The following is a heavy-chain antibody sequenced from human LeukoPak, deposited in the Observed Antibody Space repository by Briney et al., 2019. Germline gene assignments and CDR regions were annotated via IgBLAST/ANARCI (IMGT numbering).Heavy chain of an antibody. V-gene: IGHV3-30*04. J-gene: IGHJ4*02. CDR3: AGYSGSYQTLGYFDY. D-gene: IGHD1-26*01. CDR2: ISYDGSNK. CDR1: GFTFSSYA. Sequence: GRSLRLSCAASGFTFSSYAMHWVRQAPGKGLEWVAVISYDGSNKYYADSVKGRFTISRDNSKNTLYLQMNSLRAEDTAVYYCAGYSGSYQTLGYFDYWGQGTLVTASS.